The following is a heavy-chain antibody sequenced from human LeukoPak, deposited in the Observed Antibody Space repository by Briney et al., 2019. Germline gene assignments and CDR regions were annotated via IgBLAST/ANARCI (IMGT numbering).Heavy chain of an antibody. V-gene: IGHV3-23*01. D-gene: IGHD3-10*01. CDR1: GFTFSNYA. CDR2: INGSGGST. Sequence: PGGSLRLSCAASGFTFSNYAMSWVRQAPGKGLEWVSGINGSGGSTYYADSVKGRLTISRDNSKNTLYLQMNSLRAEDTAVYYCAKRWGDDTYYFDFWGQGNLVTVSS. CDR3: AKRWGDDTYYFDF. J-gene: IGHJ4*02.